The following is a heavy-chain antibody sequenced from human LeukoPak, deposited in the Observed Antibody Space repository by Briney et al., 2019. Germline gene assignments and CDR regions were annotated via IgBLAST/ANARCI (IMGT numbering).Heavy chain of an antibody. CDR3: AADLAPYYYDKGWYFDL. Sequence: GASVKVSCKASGYTFTSYYMHWVRQAPGQGLEWMGIINPSGGSTSYAQKFQGRVTITRDTSASTAYMELSSLRSEDTAVYYCAADLAPYYYDKGWYFDLWGRGTLVTVSS. D-gene: IGHD3-22*01. CDR2: INPSGGST. CDR1: GYTFTSYY. J-gene: IGHJ2*01. V-gene: IGHV1-46*01.